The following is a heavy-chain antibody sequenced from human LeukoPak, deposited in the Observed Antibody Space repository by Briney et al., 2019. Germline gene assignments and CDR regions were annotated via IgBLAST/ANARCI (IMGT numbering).Heavy chain of an antibody. Sequence: GGSLRLSCAASGFTVSSNYMSWVRQAPGKGLEWVSVIYSGGSTYYADSVKGRFTISRDNSKNTLYLQMNSLRAEDTAVYYCAKLADYDFWSGYYDYWGQGTLVTVSS. D-gene: IGHD3-3*01. J-gene: IGHJ4*02. CDR3: AKLADYDFWSGYYDY. CDR1: GFTVSSNY. V-gene: IGHV3-53*01. CDR2: IYSGGST.